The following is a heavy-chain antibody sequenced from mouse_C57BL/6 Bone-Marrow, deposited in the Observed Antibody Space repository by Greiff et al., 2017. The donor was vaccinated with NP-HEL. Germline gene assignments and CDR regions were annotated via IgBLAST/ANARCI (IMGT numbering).Heavy chain of an antibody. J-gene: IGHJ2*01. D-gene: IGHD2-4*01. CDR1: GFSLSTFGMG. CDR3: ARIARGDYDYGYFDY. CDR2: IWWDDDE. Sequence: QVTLKESGPGILQPSQTLSLTCSFSGFSLSTFGMGVGWIRQPSGKGLEWLAHIWWDDDEYYNPALKSRLTISKDTSKNQVFLKIANVDTADTATYYCARIARGDYDYGYFDYWGQGTTLTVSS. V-gene: IGHV8-8*01.